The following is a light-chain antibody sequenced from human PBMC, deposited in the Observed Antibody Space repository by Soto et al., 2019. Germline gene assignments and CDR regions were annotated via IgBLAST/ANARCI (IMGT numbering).Light chain of an antibody. Sequence: EIVLTQSPGTLSLSPGERATLSCRASQSVPSTYLAWYQQRPGQAPRLLIYGASTRAPGIPDRLSGSGSGTDFALTVSGLESEDFAVYFCQQYGSSPPFTFGPGTKVDIK. CDR1: QSVPSTY. CDR2: GAS. CDR3: QQYGSSPPFT. J-gene: IGKJ3*01. V-gene: IGKV3-20*01.